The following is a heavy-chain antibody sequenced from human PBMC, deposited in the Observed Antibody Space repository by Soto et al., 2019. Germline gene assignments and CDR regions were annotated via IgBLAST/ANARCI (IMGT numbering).Heavy chain of an antibody. D-gene: IGHD6-19*01. CDR2: ISGSGAGT. V-gene: IGHV3-23*01. J-gene: IGHJ4*02. CDR1: GFTFTTYA. CDR3: AKEALTVAGNNFDS. Sequence: LLESGGGLVQPGGSLRLSCAASGFTFTTYAMGWVRQAPGKGLEWVSSISGSGAGTFYADSVKGRFTISRENAKKMVYLQMNGLRADDTALYYCAKEALTVAGNNFDSWGQGTLVTVSS.